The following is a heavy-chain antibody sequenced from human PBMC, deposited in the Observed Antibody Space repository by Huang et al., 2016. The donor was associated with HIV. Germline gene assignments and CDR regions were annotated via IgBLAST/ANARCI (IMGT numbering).Heavy chain of an antibody. V-gene: IGHV1-2*02. J-gene: IGHJ4*02. CDR2: SNPKGGGT. CDR3: ARDWSFGSSTSPAD. CDR1: GYTFTDSN. D-gene: IGHD6-6*01. Sequence: QVQLVQSGAEVKNPGASVRVSCKASGYTFTDSNIHWVRQAPGQGLEWMGGSNPKGGGTIYAQRCQGRITMTRDTTISTVHMDLRRIQSDDTAVYFCARDWSFGSSTSPADWGQGTLVTVSS.